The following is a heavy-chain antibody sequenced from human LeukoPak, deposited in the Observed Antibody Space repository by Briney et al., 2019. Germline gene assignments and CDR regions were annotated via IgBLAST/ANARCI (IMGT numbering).Heavy chain of an antibody. CDR1: GFTFSSYG. CDR3: ARDLVSSSGWFDP. J-gene: IGHJ5*02. V-gene: IGHV3-33*01. D-gene: IGHD6-13*01. Sequence: SGESLRLSCAASGFTFSSYGMHWVRQAPGKGLEWVAVIWYDGSNKYYADSVKGRFTISRDNSKNTLYLQMNSLRAEDTAVYYCARDLVSSSGWFDPWGQGTLVTVSS. CDR2: IWYDGSNK.